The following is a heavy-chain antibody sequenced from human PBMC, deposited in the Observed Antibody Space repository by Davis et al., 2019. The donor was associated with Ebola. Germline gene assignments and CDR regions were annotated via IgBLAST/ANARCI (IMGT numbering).Heavy chain of an antibody. CDR2: INHSGTT. CDR3: ARGRVWFGELLFPIDYDY. CDR1: SGSCSGYY. Sequence: MPSETLSLTCAVYSGSCSGYYWSWIRQPPGKGLEWIAEINHSGTTNYNASLKSRVTISVDTSKNQFSLKLNSVTAADTAVYYCARGRVWFGELLFPIDYDYWGQGTLVTVSS. V-gene: IGHV4-34*01. J-gene: IGHJ4*02. D-gene: IGHD3-10*01.